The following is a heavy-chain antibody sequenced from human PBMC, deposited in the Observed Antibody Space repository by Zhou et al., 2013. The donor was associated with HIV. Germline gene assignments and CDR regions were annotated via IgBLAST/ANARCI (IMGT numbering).Heavy chain of an antibody. V-gene: IGHV1-46*03. J-gene: IGHJ3*02. D-gene: IGHD1-1*01. CDR1: GYAFTTYY. Sequence: QVQLVQSGAEMKKPGASLNISCKASGYAFTTYYIHWVRQAPGQGLEWMGLINPGIGTTYYAEKFQGRVTMTRDTSTNTVNMQLGTLTSEDTAVYFCNRGMQRWVNDAFDIWGQRDNGHRLF. CDR3: NRGMQRWVNDAFDI. CDR2: INPGIGTT.